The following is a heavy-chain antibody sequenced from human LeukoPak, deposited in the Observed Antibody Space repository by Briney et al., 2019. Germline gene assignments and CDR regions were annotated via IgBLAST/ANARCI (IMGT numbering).Heavy chain of an antibody. CDR2: MNPNSGNT. V-gene: IGHV1-8*02. J-gene: IGHJ6*03. D-gene: IGHD4-17*01. CDR3: ARGDYERPVDYYYYYMDV. CDR1: GYTFTNYG. Sequence: GASVKVSCKASGYTFTNYGITWVRQATGQGLEWMGWMNPNSGNTGYAQKFQGRVTMTRNTSISTAYMEPSSLRSEDTAVYYCARGDYERPVDYYYYYMDVWGKGTTVTVSS.